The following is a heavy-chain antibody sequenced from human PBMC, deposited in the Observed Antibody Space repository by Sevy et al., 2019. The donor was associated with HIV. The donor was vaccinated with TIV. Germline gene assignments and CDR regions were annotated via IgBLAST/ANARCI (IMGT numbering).Heavy chain of an antibody. CDR2: IYYSGST. CDR1: GGSISSYY. J-gene: IGHJ4*02. V-gene: IGHV4-59*01. D-gene: IGHD3-10*01. Sequence: SETLSLTCTVSGGSISSYYWSWIRQPPGKGLEWIGYIYYSGSTNYNPSLKSRVTISVDTSKNQFSLKLSSVTAADTSVYYCATITMVWGVRDWGQGTLVTVSS. CDR3: ATITMVWGVRD.